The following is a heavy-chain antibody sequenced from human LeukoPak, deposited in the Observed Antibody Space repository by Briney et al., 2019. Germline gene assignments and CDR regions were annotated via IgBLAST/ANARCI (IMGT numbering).Heavy chain of an antibody. D-gene: IGHD2-2*02. Sequence: ASVKVSCKASGGTFSSYAISWVRQAPGQGLEWMGRIIPILGIANYAQKFQGRVTITADKSTSTAYMELSSLRSEDTAVYYCARDCSSTSCYSPWGQGTLVTVSS. CDR2: IIPILGIA. CDR3: ARDCSSTSCYSP. CDR1: GGTFSSYA. J-gene: IGHJ4*02. V-gene: IGHV1-69*04.